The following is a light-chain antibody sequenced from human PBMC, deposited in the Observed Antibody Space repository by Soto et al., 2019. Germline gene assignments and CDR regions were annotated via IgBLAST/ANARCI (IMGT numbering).Light chain of an antibody. CDR2: QNS. J-gene: IGKJ1*01. CDR3: HQSQSWPPT. V-gene: IGKV3-11*01. CDR1: QYINTR. Sequence: EIVLTQSPATLSSFPGDRVTLSCRASQYINTRLAWYQHRPGQAPRLLIYQNSIRAAGIPARFSASASWTDVTLTIRDVEPEDCGLCSCHQSQSWPPTFGQWTQEDIK.